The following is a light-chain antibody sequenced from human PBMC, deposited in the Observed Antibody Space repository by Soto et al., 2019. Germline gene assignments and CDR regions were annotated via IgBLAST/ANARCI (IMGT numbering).Light chain of an antibody. V-gene: IGLV2-14*01. J-gene: IGLJ1*01. CDR1: SSAVGAYNS. Sequence: QSALTQPASVSGSPGQSITVSGAGTSSAVGAYNSVSWYQQHPGKAPKLIIYEVINRPSGVSNRFSGSKSGDTASLTISGLQAEDEADYYCSSSTSNSPLYVLGSGTKVTVL. CDR2: EVI. CDR3: SSSTSNSPLYV.